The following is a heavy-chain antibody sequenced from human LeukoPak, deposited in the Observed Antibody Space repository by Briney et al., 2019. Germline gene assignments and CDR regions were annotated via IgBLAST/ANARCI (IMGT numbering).Heavy chain of an antibody. J-gene: IGHJ4*02. CDR2: INHSGST. CDR3: ASRKNVLRYFDWLLSRFTYNFDY. V-gene: IGHV4-34*01. D-gene: IGHD3-9*01. Sequence: IPSETLSLTCAVYGGSFSGYYWSWIHQPPGKGLEWIGEINHSGSTNYNPSLKSRVTISVDTSKNQFSLKLSSVTAADTAVYYCASRKNVLRYFDWLLSRFTYNFDYWGQGTLVTVSS. CDR1: GGSFSGYY.